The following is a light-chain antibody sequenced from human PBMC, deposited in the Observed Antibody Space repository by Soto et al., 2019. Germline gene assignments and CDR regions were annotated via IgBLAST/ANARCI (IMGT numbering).Light chain of an antibody. CDR2: DAS. CDR3: QQYSSFSRT. V-gene: IGKV1-5*01. CDR1: QSISSW. J-gene: IGKJ1*01. Sequence: DIQMTQSPSTLSASVGDRVTITCRASQSISSWLAWYQQKPGKAPKLLIYDASSLESGVPSRFSGSGSGTEFTLTISCLQSEDFATFYCQQYSSFSRTFGQGTKVDIK.